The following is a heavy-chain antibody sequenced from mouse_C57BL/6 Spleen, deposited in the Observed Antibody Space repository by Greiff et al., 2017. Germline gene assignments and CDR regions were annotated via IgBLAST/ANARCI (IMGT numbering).Heavy chain of an antibody. J-gene: IGHJ2*01. CDR1: GYTFTDYN. CDR3: TRYDYDYVLDY. CDR2: INPNNGGT. Sequence: EVQLQQSGPELVKPGASVKMSCKASGYTFTDYNMHWVKQSHGKSLEWIGYINPNNGGTSYNQKFKGKATLTVNKSSSTAYIGLRTLTSDDSSCYYSTRYDYDYVLDYWGQGTTLTVSS. V-gene: IGHV1-22*01. D-gene: IGHD2-4*01.